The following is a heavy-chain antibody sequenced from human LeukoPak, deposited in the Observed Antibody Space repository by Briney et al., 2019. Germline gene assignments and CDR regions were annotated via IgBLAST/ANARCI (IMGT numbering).Heavy chain of an antibody. Sequence: GGSLRLSCAASGFTFSSYSLNWVRQAPGKGLEWVSSISSSSDFIYYADSVKGRFTISRDNARNTVYLHMNSLRAEDTAVFYCARADQGPLDYWGQGTLVTVSS. V-gene: IGHV3-21*01. J-gene: IGHJ4*02. CDR1: GFTFSSYS. CDR3: ARADQGPLDY. CDR2: ISSSSDFI. D-gene: IGHD2-2*01.